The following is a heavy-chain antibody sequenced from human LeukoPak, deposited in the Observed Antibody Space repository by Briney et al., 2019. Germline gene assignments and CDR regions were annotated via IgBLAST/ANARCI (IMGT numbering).Heavy chain of an antibody. V-gene: IGHV4-34*01. CDR2: INHSGST. CDR1: GESFSGYY. CDR3: ARAIPYYDFWSGYYSVGSYFDY. Sequence: PSETLSLTCAVYGESFSGYYWSWIRQPPGKGLEWIGEINHSGSTNYNPSLKSRVTISVDTSKNQFSLKLSSVTAADTAVYYCARAIPYYDFWSGYYSVGSYFDYWGQGTLVTVSS. D-gene: IGHD3-3*01. J-gene: IGHJ4*02.